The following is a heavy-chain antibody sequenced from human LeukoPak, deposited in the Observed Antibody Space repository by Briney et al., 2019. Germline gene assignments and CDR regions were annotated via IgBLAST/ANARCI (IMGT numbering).Heavy chain of an antibody. V-gene: IGHV1-46*01. J-gene: IGHJ3*02. CDR3: ARDRYYYDSSGYANDAFDI. D-gene: IGHD3-22*01. CDR2: INPSGGST. Sequence: ASVKVSCKASGYTFTSYYMHLVRQPPGQGLEWMGIINPSGGSTSYAQKFQGGVTMTRDTSTSTVYMELSSLRSEDTAVYYCARDRYYYDSSGYANDAFDIWGQGTMVTVSS. CDR1: GYTFTSYY.